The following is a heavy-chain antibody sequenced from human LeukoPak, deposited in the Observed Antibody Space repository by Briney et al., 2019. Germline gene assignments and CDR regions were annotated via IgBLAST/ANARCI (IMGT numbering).Heavy chain of an antibody. CDR2: IYPGDSDT. V-gene: IGHV5-51*01. D-gene: IGHD4-11*01. Sequence: GVSLKISCKGSGYSFTSYWIGWVRQMPGKGLEWMGIIYPGDSDTRYSPSFQGQVTISADKSISTAYLQWSSLKASDTAMYYCARLDYSNYGPSLLDYWGRGTLVTVSS. J-gene: IGHJ4*02. CDR3: ARLDYSNYGPSLLDY. CDR1: GYSFTSYW.